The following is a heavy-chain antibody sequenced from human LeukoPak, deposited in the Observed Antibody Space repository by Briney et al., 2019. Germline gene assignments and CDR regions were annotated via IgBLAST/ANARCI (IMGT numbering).Heavy chain of an antibody. Sequence: GESLKISCKGSGYSFTSYWIGWVRQMPGKGLEWMGIIYPGDSDTRYSPSFQGQVTISADKSISTAYLQWSSLKASDTAMYYCARQEDYYDSSGYPGVDYWGQGTLVTVSS. D-gene: IGHD3-22*01. CDR2: IYPGDSDT. CDR1: GYSFTSYW. V-gene: IGHV5-51*01. CDR3: ARQEDYYDSSGYPGVDY. J-gene: IGHJ4*02.